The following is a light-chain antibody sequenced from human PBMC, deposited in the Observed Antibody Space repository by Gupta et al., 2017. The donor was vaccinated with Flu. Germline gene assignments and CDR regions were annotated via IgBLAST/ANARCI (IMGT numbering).Light chain of an antibody. Sequence: PSSVSASVGDRVTITCRASQAIGTWLAWYQQKPGKSPKLLIYAASTLHGGVPSRFSGSGSGTDFTLTISSLQPEDFATYYCQQGDNFPRTFGQGTKVEVK. J-gene: IGKJ1*01. CDR3: QQGDNFPRT. V-gene: IGKV1-12*01. CDR2: AAS. CDR1: QAIGTW.